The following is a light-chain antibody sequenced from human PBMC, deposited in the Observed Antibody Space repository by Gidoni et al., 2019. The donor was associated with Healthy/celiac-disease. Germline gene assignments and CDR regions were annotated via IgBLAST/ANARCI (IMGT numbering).Light chain of an antibody. J-gene: IGKJ2*02. CDR1: QSVSSN. CDR2: GAS. CDR3: QQYNNWPGT. Sequence: ETVMTQSPATLSVSPGERATLPCRASQSVSSNLAWYQQKPGQAPRLLIYGASTRATGIPARFSGSGSGTEFTLTISSLQSEDFAVYYCQQYNNWPGTFGQGTKLEIK. V-gene: IGKV3-15*01.